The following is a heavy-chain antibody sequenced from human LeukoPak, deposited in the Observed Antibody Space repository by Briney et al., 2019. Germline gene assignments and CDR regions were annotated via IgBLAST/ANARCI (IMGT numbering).Heavy chain of an antibody. D-gene: IGHD3-22*01. CDR1: KFTFSSYG. Sequence: GGSLRLSCAASKFTFSSYGMHWVRQAPGKGLEWVAVISYDGSNKYYADSVKGRFTISRDNSKNTLYLQMNSLRAEDTAVYYCAKEYYFDRSGYGTTSFNFDQWGQGTLVTVSS. J-gene: IGHJ4*02. CDR2: ISYDGSNK. V-gene: IGHV3-30*18. CDR3: AKEYYFDRSGYGTTSFNFDQ.